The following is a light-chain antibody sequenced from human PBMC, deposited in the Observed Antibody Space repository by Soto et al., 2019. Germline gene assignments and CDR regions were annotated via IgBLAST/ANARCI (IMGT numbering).Light chain of an antibody. CDR2: SNS. V-gene: IGLV1-44*01. CDR1: SSNIGSNT. J-gene: IGLJ2*01. Sequence: QSVLTQPPSASGTPGQRVTISCSGSSSNIGSNTVNWYQQLPGTAPKLLMYSNSQRPSGVPDRFSGSKSGTSASLAISGLQSEDEADYYCAAWDDNLNGVVFGGGTKLTVL. CDR3: AAWDDNLNGVV.